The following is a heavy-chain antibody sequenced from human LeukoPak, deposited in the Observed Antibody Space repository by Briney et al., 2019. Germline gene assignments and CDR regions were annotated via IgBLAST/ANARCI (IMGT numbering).Heavy chain of an antibody. Sequence: SETLSLTCAVYGGSFSGYYWSWIRQPPGKGLEWIGEINHSGSTNYNPSLKSRVTISVDTSKHQFSLKLSSVTAADTAVYYCARGATTTVVTPYSLFFDYWGQGTLVTVSS. V-gene: IGHV4-34*01. CDR3: ARGATTTVVTPYSLFFDY. D-gene: IGHD4-23*01. J-gene: IGHJ4*02. CDR1: GGSFSGYY. CDR2: INHSGST.